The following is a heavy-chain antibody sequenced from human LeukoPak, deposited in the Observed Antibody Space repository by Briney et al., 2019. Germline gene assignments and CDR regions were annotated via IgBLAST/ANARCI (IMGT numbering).Heavy chain of an antibody. CDR2: IFRDDSSI. CDR1: GFXFSNNW. J-gene: IGHJ4*02. Sequence: GGSLRLSCAASGFXFSNNWMHWVRQAPGKGLVWVSRIFRDDSSISYADSVRGRFTISRDNAKNTLYLQMNSLRADDTAVYYCVRSYDYWGQGTMVIVSS. CDR3: VRSYDY. V-gene: IGHV3-74*03.